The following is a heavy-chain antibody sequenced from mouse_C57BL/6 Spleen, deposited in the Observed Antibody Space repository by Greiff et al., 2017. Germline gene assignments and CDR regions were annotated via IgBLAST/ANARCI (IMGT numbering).Heavy chain of an antibody. Sequence: VQLQQSGAELVKPGASVKLSCTASGFNIKDYYMHWVKQRTEQGLEWIGRIDPEDGDTKYAPKFQGKATITADTASNTAYLQLSSLTSEDTAVYYCARSDSNSLLNYWGQGTTLTVSS. CDR2: IDPEDGDT. CDR1: GFNIKDYY. D-gene: IGHD2-5*01. V-gene: IGHV14-2*01. CDR3: ARSDSNSLLNY. J-gene: IGHJ2*01.